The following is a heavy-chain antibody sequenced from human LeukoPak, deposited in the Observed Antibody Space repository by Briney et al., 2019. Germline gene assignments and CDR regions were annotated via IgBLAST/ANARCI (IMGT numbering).Heavy chain of an antibody. V-gene: IGHV4-59*02. CDR1: GVSVSTSH. Sequence: SETLSLTCNVSGVSVSTSHWNWIRQRPGKGLEWIGCLSYTGKTDYNPSLKSRVSISPGSSNNHFSLKLTSVTAADTAVYYCSEGYFEPFDHWGQGILVTVSS. J-gene: IGHJ4*02. CDR3: SEGYFEPFDH. D-gene: IGHD2/OR15-2a*01. CDR2: LSYTGKT.